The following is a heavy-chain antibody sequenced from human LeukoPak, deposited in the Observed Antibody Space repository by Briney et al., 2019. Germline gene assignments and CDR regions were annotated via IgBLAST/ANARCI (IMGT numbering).Heavy chain of an antibody. V-gene: IGHV3-23*01. Sequence: GGSLRLSCAASGFTFSTYSMSWVRQAPGKGLEWVSTITGNGGSTYYADSVKGRFTISRDNSKNTLYLQMNSLRAEDTAVYYCAKPPPDSSTWLFDYWGQGTLVTVSS. CDR2: ITGNGGST. J-gene: IGHJ4*02. CDR3: AKPPPDSSTWLFDY. D-gene: IGHD6-13*01. CDR1: GFTFSTYS.